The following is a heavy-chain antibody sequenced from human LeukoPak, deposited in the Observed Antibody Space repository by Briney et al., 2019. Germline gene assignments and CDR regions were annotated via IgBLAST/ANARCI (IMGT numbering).Heavy chain of an antibody. CDR2: INHSGST. Sequence: SETLSLTCAVYGGSFSGYYWSWIRQPPGKGLEWIGEINHSGSTNYNPSLKSRVTISVDTSKNQFSLKLSSVTAADTAVYYCARGHRYYDFWSGYCRGNKYYFDYWGQGTLVTVSS. CDR3: ARGHRYYDFWSGYCRGNKYYFDY. CDR1: GGSFSGYY. D-gene: IGHD3-3*01. V-gene: IGHV4-34*01. J-gene: IGHJ4*02.